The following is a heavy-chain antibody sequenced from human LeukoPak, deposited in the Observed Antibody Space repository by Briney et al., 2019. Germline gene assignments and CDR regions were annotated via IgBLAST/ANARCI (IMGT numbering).Heavy chain of an antibody. CDR3: TGDNFDSSVKFDY. CDR1: GFTFSGSA. J-gene: IGHJ4*02. D-gene: IGHD3-22*01. Sequence: GGSLRLSCVVSGFTFSGSAVHWVRQASGKGLEWVGRIRSKANNYATAYAASVKGRFTISRDGSKNTAYLQMNSLKTEDTAVYYCTGDNFDSSVKFDYWGQGTLVTVSS. V-gene: IGHV3-73*01. CDR2: IRSKANNYAT.